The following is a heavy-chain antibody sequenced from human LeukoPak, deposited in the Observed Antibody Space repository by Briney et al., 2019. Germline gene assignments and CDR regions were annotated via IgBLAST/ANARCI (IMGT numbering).Heavy chain of an antibody. CDR2: TKPDGSAE. D-gene: IGHD2-15*01. V-gene: IGHV3-7*01. CDR1: GFSFRNYW. CDR3: ARDGGLHTNFDY. J-gene: IGHJ4*02. Sequence: GGSLRLSCAASGFSFRNYWMGWVRQAPGKGLEWVANTKPDGSAEYYADSVRGRFSTSRDNANNLLYLQMNSLRAEDTVVYYCARDGGLHTNFDYWGQGTLVTVSS.